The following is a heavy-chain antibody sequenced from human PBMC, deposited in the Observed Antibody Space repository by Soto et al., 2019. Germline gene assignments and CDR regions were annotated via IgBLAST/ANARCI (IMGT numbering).Heavy chain of an antibody. CDR3: ARGGWTTVTTLYYYYYYMDV. J-gene: IGHJ6*03. V-gene: IGHV4-4*02. Sequence: SETLSLTCAVSSGSISSSIWWSWIRQPPGKGLEWIGEINHSGSTNYNPSLKSRVTISVDTSKNQFSLKLSSVTAADTAVYYCARGGWTTVTTLYYYYYYMDVWGKGTTVTVSS. D-gene: IGHD4-4*01. CDR2: INHSGST. CDR1: SGSISSSIW.